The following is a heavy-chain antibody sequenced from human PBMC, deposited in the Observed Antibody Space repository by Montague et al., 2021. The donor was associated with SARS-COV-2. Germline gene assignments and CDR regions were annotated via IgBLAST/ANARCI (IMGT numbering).Heavy chain of an antibody. V-gene: IGHV4-34*01. J-gene: IGHJ4*02. CDR1: GGSFSGYY. Sequence: SETLSLTCAVYGGSFSGYYRSWIRQPPGKGLEWIGEINHSGSTNYNPSLKSRVTISVDTSKNQFSLKLTSVTAADTAVYYCARVSHWGDFFDSWGQGGLVTVSS. D-gene: IGHD7-27*01. CDR2: INHSGST. CDR3: ARVSHWGDFFDS.